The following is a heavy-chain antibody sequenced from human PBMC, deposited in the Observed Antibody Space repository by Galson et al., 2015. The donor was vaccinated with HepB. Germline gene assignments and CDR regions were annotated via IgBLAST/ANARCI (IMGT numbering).Heavy chain of an antibody. V-gene: IGHV3-23*01. D-gene: IGHD1-26*01. CDR3: AKRGRMGWFDP. J-gene: IGHJ5*02. Sequence: SLRLSCAASGLTFSSYAMSWVRQAPGKGLEWASAISGSGGSTYYADSVKGRFTISRDNSKNTLYLQMNSLRAEDTAVYYCAKRGRMGWFDPWGQGTLVTVSS. CDR2: ISGSGGST. CDR1: GLTFSSYA.